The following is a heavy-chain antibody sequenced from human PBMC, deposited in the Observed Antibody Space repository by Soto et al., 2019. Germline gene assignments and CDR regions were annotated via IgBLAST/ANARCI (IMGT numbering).Heavy chain of an antibody. CDR3: AHSHCTGGTCYIFDY. V-gene: IGHV2-5*02. Sequence: QITLKESGPTLVKPTQTLTLTCSISVFSPSTSGVGVGWLRQPPGKSLEWLALIYWADVQRYNPSLETRLTITKDHFRSQVVLTMTNMDPVDTATYYCAHSHCTGGTCYIFDYRGQGNLVTVSS. CDR2: IYWADVQ. CDR1: VFSPSTSGVG. D-gene: IGHD2-15*01. J-gene: IGHJ4*02.